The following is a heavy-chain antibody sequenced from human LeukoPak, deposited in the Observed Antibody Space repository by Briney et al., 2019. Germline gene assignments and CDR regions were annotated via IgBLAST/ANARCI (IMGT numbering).Heavy chain of an antibody. D-gene: IGHD3-3*01. CDR2: IYTSGST. Sequence: SETLSLTCTVSGGSISSYYWSWIRQPAGKGLEWIGRIYTSGSTNYHPSLKSRVTMSVDTSKNQFSLKLSSVTGADTAVYYCARDQTRFLEWLTAFDPWGQGTLVTVSS. CDR3: ARDQTRFLEWLTAFDP. V-gene: IGHV4-4*07. J-gene: IGHJ5*02. CDR1: GGSISSYY.